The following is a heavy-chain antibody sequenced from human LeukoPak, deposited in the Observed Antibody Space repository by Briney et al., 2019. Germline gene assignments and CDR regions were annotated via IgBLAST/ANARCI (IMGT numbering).Heavy chain of an antibody. CDR1: GYIFSNYW. V-gene: IGHV5-51*01. CDR3: ARYDGSFLSHFDK. D-gene: IGHD3-16*01. Sequence: KLGESLKISCQASGYIFSNYWIGWVRQMPGRGLEWMGIIHPADSETRYSPSFQGQVTVSADKSTNTAYLRWTSLKASDTAMCYCARYDGSFLSHFDKWGQGTLVTVSS. CDR2: IHPADSET. J-gene: IGHJ4*02.